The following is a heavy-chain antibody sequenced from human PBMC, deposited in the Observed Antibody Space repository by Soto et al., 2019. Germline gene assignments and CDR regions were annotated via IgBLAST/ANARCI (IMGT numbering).Heavy chain of an antibody. Sequence: GGSLRLSCAASGFTFSSYGMHWVRQAPGKGLEWVAVISYDGSNKYYADSVKGRFTISRDNSKNTLYLQMNSLRAEDTAVYYCAKDFSSSSGNIATDYWGQGTLVTVSS. V-gene: IGHV3-30*18. J-gene: IGHJ4*02. CDR1: GFTFSSYG. D-gene: IGHD6-19*01. CDR2: ISYDGSNK. CDR3: AKDFSSSSGNIATDY.